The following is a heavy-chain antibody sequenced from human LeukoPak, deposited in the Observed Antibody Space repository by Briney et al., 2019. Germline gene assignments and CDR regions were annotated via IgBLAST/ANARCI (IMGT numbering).Heavy chain of an antibody. V-gene: IGHV3-23*01. D-gene: IGHD2-2*03. CDR2: ISARGIST. Sequence: GGSLRLSRALYRFSVTSSARSRVRQAPGKGLEWVSSISARGISTYYADSVKGRFTISRDNSKNTLYMQMNSLRGDDIGGYYRSEDLDFATCDTPVLTPLDSWGQGTLVSVSS. J-gene: IGHJ4*02. CDR3: SEDLDFATCDTPVLTPLDS. CDR1: RFSVTSSA.